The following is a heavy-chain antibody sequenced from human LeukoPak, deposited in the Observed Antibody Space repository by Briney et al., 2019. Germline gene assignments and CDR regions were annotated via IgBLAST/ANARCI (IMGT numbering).Heavy chain of an antibody. V-gene: IGHV3-23*01. Sequence: GGSLRLSCAASGFTFSSYAMTWVRQAPGKGLEWVSAISGSGGSTYYADSVKGRFTISRDNSKNTLFLQMNSLRAEDTAVYYCAKNTMTTYQYYMDVWGKGTSVTISS. CDR2: ISGSGGST. CDR3: AKNTMTTYQYYMDV. D-gene: IGHD4-11*01. CDR1: GFTFSSYA. J-gene: IGHJ6*03.